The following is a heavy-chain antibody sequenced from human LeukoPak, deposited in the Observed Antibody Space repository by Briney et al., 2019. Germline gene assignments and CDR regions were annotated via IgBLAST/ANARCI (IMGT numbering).Heavy chain of an antibody. CDR1: GFTFSSYW. V-gene: IGHV3-7*01. Sequence: GGSLRLSCAASGFTFSSYWMSWVRQAPGKGLEWVVNIKQDGSEKYYVDSVKGRFTISRDNAKNSLYLQMNSLRAEDTAVYYCARSPYYYYHMDVWGKGTTVPSP. CDR2: IKQDGSEK. CDR3: ARSPYYYYHMDV. J-gene: IGHJ6*03.